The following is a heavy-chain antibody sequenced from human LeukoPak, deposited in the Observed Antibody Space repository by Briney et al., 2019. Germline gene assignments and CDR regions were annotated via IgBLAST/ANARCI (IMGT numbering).Heavy chain of an antibody. CDR1: GGSISSSSYY. CDR3: ARGSESMVRGVIPFDY. J-gene: IGHJ4*02. D-gene: IGHD3-10*01. Sequence: TSETLSLTCTVSGGSISSSSYYWGWIRQPPGKGLEWIGSIYYSGSTYYNPSLKSRVTISVDTSKNQFSLKLSSVTAADTAVYYCARGSESMVRGVIPFDYWGQGTLVTVSS. V-gene: IGHV4-39*07. CDR2: IYYSGST.